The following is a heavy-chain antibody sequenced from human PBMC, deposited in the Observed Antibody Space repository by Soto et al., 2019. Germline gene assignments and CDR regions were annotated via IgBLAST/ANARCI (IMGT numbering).Heavy chain of an antibody. D-gene: IGHD3-16*01. CDR1: AFTFKNHW. J-gene: IGHJ4*02. CDR3: ARDTQLWRLDS. CDR2: LNSDGSAT. V-gene: IGHV3-74*01. Sequence: GGSLRLSCAASAFTFKNHWMHWVRQVPGKGPVWVSRLNSDGSATTYADSVKGRFTISRDNVKNTLYLQMNSLRAEDTAVYFCARDTQLWRLDSWGKGTLVTVSS.